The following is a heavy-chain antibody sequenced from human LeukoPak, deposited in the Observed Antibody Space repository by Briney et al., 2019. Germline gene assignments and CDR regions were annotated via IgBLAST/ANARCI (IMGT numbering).Heavy chain of an antibody. J-gene: IGHJ6*02. D-gene: IGHD3-3*01. CDR2: IIPIFGTA. CDR1: GGTFSSYA. CDR3: ARDVLRITIFGVVITPYGMDV. Sequence: SVKVSCKASGGTFSSYAISWVRQAPGQGLEWMGGIIPIFGTANYAQKFQGRVTMTRDTSTSTVYMELSSLRSEDTAVYYCARDVLRITIFGVVITPYGMDVWGQGTTVTVSS. V-gene: IGHV1-69*05.